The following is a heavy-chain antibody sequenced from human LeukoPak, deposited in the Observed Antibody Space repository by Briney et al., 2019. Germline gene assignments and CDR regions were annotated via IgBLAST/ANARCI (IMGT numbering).Heavy chain of an antibody. CDR1: GFTFDDYA. CDR2: ISWNSGSI. D-gene: IGHD3-10*01. CDR3: AKVDSGSYYGPFDY. J-gene: IGHJ4*02. Sequence: GGSLRLSCAASGFTFDDYAMHWVRQAPGKGLEWVSGISWNSGSIGYADSVKGRFTISRDNAKNSLYLQMNSLRAEDTALYYCAKVDSGSYYGPFDYWGQGTLVTVSS. V-gene: IGHV3-9*01.